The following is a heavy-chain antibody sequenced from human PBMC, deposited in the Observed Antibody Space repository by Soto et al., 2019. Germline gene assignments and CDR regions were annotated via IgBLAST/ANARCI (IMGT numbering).Heavy chain of an antibody. V-gene: IGHV1-46*01. CDR3: SRDIARGNDR. CDR1: GYTFTTYY. D-gene: IGHD2-15*01. J-gene: IGHJ4*02. Sequence: QVHLVQSGAEVKKPGASVTVSCKASGYTFTTYYIHWVRQAPGQGLEWMGVINPRDGSTHYAQKFQGRVNMTMDTSTGTVHMELSSLRSEDTAVYYCSRDIARGNDRWGQGTLVTVS. CDR2: INPRDGST.